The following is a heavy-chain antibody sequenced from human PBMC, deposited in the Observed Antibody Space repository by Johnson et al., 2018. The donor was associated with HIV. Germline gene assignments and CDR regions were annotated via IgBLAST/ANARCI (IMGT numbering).Heavy chain of an antibody. CDR1: GFTFSSYG. V-gene: IGHV3-30*02. J-gene: IGHJ3*02. Sequence: QVQLVESGGGVVQPGGSLRLSCAASGFTFSSYGMHWVRQAPGKGLEWVAFIRYDGSNKYYADPVKGRFTISRDNSKNTLYLQMNSLGAEDTAVYYCARVLTTRGAFDIWGQGTMVTVSS. CDR2: IRYDGSNK. CDR3: ARVLTTRGAFDI. D-gene: IGHD3-9*01.